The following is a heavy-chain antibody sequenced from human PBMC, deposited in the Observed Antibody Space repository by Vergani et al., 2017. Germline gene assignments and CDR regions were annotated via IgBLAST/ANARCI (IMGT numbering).Heavy chain of an antibody. CDR2: FDPEHGEV. CDR3: AIVTEYYDSRGYYLDY. J-gene: IGHJ4*02. D-gene: IGHD3-22*01. CDR1: GYSLTELT. Sequence: QVQLVQSGSEVRKPGASVKVSCQVSGYSLTELTIHWVRQAPGKGLEWMGGFDPEHGEVTFAHHIQGRVTMTEDISTDTAYMELSSLRPEDTALYYCAIVTEYYDSRGYYLDYWGQGTLVTVSS. V-gene: IGHV1-24*01.